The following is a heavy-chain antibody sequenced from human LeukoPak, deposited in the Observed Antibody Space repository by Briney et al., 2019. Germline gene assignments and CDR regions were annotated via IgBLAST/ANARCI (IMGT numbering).Heavy chain of an antibody. J-gene: IGHJ6*02. CDR2: IIPIFGTA. CDR1: GGTFSSYA. D-gene: IGHD2-2*01. Sequence: SVKVSCKASGGTFSSYAISWVRQAPGQGLEWTGGIIPIFGTANYAQKFQGRVTITADESTSTAYMELSSLRSEDTAVYYCARALVVPADHPYYYYGMDVWGQGTTVTVSS. CDR3: ARALVVPADHPYYYYGMDV. V-gene: IGHV1-69*01.